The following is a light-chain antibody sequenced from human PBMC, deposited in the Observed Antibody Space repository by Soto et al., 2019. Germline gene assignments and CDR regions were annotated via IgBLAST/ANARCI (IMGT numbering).Light chain of an antibody. J-gene: IGKJ4*01. CDR1: QKISSY. CDR2: DAS. Sequence: EIVLTQSPGTLSLSPGERATLSCRASQKISSYLAWYQQKPGQAPRLLIYDASNKATGIPARFSGSGSGTDFTLTISSLEPEDFAVYHCQQRSNWPPLTFGGGTKVEI. V-gene: IGKV3-11*01. CDR3: QQRSNWPPLT.